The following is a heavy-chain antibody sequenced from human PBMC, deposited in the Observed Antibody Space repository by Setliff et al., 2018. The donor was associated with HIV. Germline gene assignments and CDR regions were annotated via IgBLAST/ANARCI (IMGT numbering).Heavy chain of an antibody. Sequence: SETLSLTCTVSGGSISSDTYYWGWIRQPPGKGLEWIGTVYYSGSTYYNPSLKSRVTISVDTSKNHFPLRLSSVTAADTAVYYCAPLLWFGESSWFDPWGQGTLVTVSS. CDR2: VYYSGST. J-gene: IGHJ5*02. D-gene: IGHD3-10*01. V-gene: IGHV4-39*02. CDR3: APLLWFGESSWFDP. CDR1: GGSISSDTYY.